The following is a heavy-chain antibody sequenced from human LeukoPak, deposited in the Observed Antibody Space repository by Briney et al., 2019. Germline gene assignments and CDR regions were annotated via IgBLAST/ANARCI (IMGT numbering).Heavy chain of an antibody. CDR3: ARDLLYGDYDDY. CDR1: GFTFSGSA. CDR2: IRSKTNNYAT. V-gene: IGHV3-73*01. J-gene: IGHJ4*02. D-gene: IGHD4-17*01. Sequence: PGGSLRLSCAASGFTFSGSALHWVRQASGKGLEWIGRIRSKTNNYATTYAASVTGRFTISRDDAENTLYLQMNSLRAEDTAVYYCARDLLYGDYDDYWGQGTLVTVSS.